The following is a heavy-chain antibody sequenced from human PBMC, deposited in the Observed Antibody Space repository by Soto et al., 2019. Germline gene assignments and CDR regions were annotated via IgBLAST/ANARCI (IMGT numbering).Heavy chain of an antibody. Sequence: GGSLRLSCTASGFTSGDYEMNWIRQAPGKGLEWVGFIRSKAYGGTTEYAASVKGRFTISRDYPKSIAYLQMNSLKTEDTAVYYCTRATLGFLVNFDYWGQGTLVTVSS. CDR1: GFTSGDYE. J-gene: IGHJ4*02. V-gene: IGHV3-49*03. CDR3: TRATLGFLVNFDY. CDR2: IRSKAYGGTT. D-gene: IGHD3-3*01.